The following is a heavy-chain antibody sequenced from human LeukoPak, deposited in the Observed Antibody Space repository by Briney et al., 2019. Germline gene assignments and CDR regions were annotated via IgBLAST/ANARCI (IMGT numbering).Heavy chain of an antibody. CDR2: ISDSGGTT. D-gene: IGHD5-24*01. V-gene: IGHV3-23*01. Sequence: GGSLRLSCAASGFTFSSYGMSWVRQAPGKGLEWVSGISDSGGTTYYVGSVKGRFTISRDNPKNTLYLQMNSLTAEDTAVYYCAKDPREGWLQSPYWGQGTLVTVSS. CDR1: GFTFSSYG. CDR3: AKDPREGWLQSPY. J-gene: IGHJ4*02.